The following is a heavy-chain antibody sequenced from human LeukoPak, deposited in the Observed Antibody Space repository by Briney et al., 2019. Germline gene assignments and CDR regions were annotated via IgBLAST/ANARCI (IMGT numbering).Heavy chain of an antibody. Sequence: PGGSLRLSCAASGFTFSSYSMNWVRQAPGEGLEWVSSISGGSAYKFYADSVKGRFTISRDNAKNSLYLQMNSLRTEDTAVYYCANNDYGDDGIESWGQGTPVTVSP. V-gene: IGHV3-21*01. J-gene: IGHJ4*02. D-gene: IGHD4-17*01. CDR1: GFTFSSYS. CDR3: ANNDYGDDGIES. CDR2: ISGGSAYK.